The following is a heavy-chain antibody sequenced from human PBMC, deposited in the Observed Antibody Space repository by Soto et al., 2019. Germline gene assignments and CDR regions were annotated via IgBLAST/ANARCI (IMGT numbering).Heavy chain of an antibody. D-gene: IGHD1-20*01. J-gene: IGHJ4*02. CDR1: GFTFSDYY. CDR2: IHSSGSTI. V-gene: IGHV3-11*01. Sequence: PGGSLRLSCAASGFTFSDYYMSWIRQAPGKGLEWVSHIHSSGSTIYYADSVKGRFTISRDNATNSLYLQMNSLRAEDTAVYYCARANNWNEFDYWGQGTLVTVSS. CDR3: ARANNWNEFDY.